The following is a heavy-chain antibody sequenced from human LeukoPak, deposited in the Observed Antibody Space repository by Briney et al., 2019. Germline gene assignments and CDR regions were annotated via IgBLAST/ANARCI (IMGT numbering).Heavy chain of an antibody. D-gene: IGHD3-16*02. V-gene: IGHV3-74*01. CDR1: GFTFSSYW. Sequence: GGSLRLSCAASGFTFSSYWMHWVRHAPGKGLVWVSRINSDGSSTTYADSVKGRFTISRDNAKNTLYLQMNSLRAEDTAVYYCARLSRDGDAFDLWGQGTMVTVSS. CDR3: ARLSRDGDAFDL. CDR2: INSDGSST. J-gene: IGHJ3*01.